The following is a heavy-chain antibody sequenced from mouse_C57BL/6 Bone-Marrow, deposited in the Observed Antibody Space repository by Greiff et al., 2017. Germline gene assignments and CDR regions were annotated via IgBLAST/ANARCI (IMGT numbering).Heavy chain of an antibody. CDR1: GYTFTSYW. J-gene: IGHJ2*01. CDR3: ARSGYGNYGPFFDY. Sequence: QVQLQQPGAELVKPGASVKLSCKASGYTFTSYWMHWVKQRPGQGLEWIGMIHPNSGSTNYNEKFKSKATLTVDKSSSTAYMQLSSLTSEDSAVYYCARSGYGNYGPFFDYWGQGTTLTVSS. D-gene: IGHD2-1*01. V-gene: IGHV1-64*01. CDR2: IHPNSGST.